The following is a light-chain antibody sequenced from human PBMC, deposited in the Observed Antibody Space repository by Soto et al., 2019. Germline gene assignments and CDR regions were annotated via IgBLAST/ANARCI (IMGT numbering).Light chain of an antibody. V-gene: IGKV3-20*01. CDR3: QQYSSSPLT. Sequence: ETVLTQSPATLSLSPGERATLSSRASQSISSYLAWYQQKPGQAPRLLIYGASSRATGIPDRFSGSGSGTEFTLTISRLEPEDFAVYYCQQYSSSPLTFGGGTKVDIK. CDR2: GAS. J-gene: IGKJ4*01. CDR1: QSISSY.